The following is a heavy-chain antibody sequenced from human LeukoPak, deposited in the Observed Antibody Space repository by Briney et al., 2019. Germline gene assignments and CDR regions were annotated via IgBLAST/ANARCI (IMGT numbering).Heavy chain of an antibody. CDR3: AKETTYSSGWKVGDY. J-gene: IGHJ4*02. CDR1: GFTFSSFA. D-gene: IGHD6-19*01. V-gene: IGHV3-23*01. CDR2: ISGSGGST. Sequence: GGSLRLSCAASGFTFSSFAMSWVRQAPGKGLEWVSSISGSGGSTYYADSVKGRFTISRDNSKKTLYLQMNSLRAEDTAVYFCAKETTYSSGWKVGDYWGQGTLVTVSS.